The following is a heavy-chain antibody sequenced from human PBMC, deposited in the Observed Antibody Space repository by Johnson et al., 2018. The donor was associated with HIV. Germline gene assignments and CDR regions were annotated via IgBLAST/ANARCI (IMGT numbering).Heavy chain of an antibody. CDR1: GFTVSSNY. CDR3: ARVPPGIAKDGAFDI. V-gene: IGHV3-53*01. D-gene: IGHD6-13*01. CDR2: IYSGGST. Sequence: RLVESGGGLIQPGGSLRLSCAASGFTVSSNYMSWVRQAPGKGLEWVSVIYSGGSTYYADSVKGRFTISRDNSKNTLYLQMNSLRAEDTAVYYCARVPPGIAKDGAFDIWGQGTMVTVSS. J-gene: IGHJ3*02.